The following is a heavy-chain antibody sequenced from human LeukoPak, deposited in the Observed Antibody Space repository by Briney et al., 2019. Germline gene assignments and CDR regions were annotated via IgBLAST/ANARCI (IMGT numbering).Heavy chain of an antibody. V-gene: IGHV3-23*01. J-gene: IGHJ4*02. CDR3: AKDANYYDSSGYFIPFDY. CDR1: GFTFSRFA. CDR2: ISGNGHQT. D-gene: IGHD3-22*01. Sequence: PGGSRRLSCSASGFTFSRFAMTWVRQVPGRGPEWVSTISGNGHQTYYADSVKGRFSVSRDNSKNILYLQMDSLRADDSALYYCAKDANYYDSSGYFIPFDYWGQGTLVTVSS.